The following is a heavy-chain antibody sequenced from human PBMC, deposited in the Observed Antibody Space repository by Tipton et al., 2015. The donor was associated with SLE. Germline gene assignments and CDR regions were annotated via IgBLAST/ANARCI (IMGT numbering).Heavy chain of an antibody. Sequence: TLSLTCTVSGGSISSSGYYWGWIRQPPGKGLEWIGSIYYSGSTYYKPSLNSRVTISVDTSKNQFSLKLSSVTAADTAVYYCARWDSGRSVGAFDFWGQGTMVTVSS. V-gene: IGHV4-39*01. CDR3: ARWDSGRSVGAFDF. D-gene: IGHD1-26*01. CDR2: IYYSGST. CDR1: GGSISSSGYY. J-gene: IGHJ3*01.